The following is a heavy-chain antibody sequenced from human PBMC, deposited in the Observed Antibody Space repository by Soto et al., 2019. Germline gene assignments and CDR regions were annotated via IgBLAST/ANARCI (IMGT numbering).Heavy chain of an antibody. CDR1: GFTFSTSW. Sequence: EVQLVESGGVLVQPGGSLRVSCATSGFTFSTSWMNWVRQAPGKGLEWVANINGDGSEEYYVDSVCGRFTIARDNVKNSLFLQMSSLRAEDTAVYYCAAGIPPDYRGQGTLVTVSS. J-gene: IGHJ4*02. CDR2: INGDGSEE. CDR3: AAGIPPDY. V-gene: IGHV3-7*01.